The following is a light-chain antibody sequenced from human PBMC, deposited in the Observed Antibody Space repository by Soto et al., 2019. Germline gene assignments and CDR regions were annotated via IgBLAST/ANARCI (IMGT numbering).Light chain of an antibody. CDR1: QSVSSSY. CDR3: QQYGSSPLWT. Sequence: EIVLTQSPGTLSLSPGERATLSCRARQSVSSSYLAGYQQKPGQAPRHLIYGASSRATGIPDRFSGSGSGTDFTLTISRLEPEEFAVYYCQQYGSSPLWTFGQGTKVEIK. J-gene: IGKJ1*01. V-gene: IGKV3-20*01. CDR2: GAS.